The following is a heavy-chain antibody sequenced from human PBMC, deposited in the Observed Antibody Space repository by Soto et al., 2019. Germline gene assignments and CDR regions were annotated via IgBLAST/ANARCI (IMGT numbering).Heavy chain of an antibody. CDR3: ATHPTLRYFDWLSNSDYFDY. Sequence: PSETLSLTCTVSGGSISSSSYYWGWIRQPPGKGLEWIGSIYYSGSTYYNPSLKSRVTISVDTSKNQFSLKLSSVTAADTAVYYCATHPTLRYFDWLSNSDYFDYWGQGTLVTVSS. CDR1: GGSISSSSYY. V-gene: IGHV4-39*01. J-gene: IGHJ4*02. D-gene: IGHD3-9*01. CDR2: IYYSGST.